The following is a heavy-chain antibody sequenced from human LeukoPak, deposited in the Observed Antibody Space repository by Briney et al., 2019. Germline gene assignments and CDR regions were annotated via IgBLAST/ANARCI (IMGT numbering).Heavy chain of an antibody. Sequence: PGGSLRLSCEASGFTFCRYAMSWVRQAPRKGLEWVADISGSGGSTFYADSVKGRFSISRDNSMNTLYLQMNSLRVEDTAVYYCAKGYSLDVWGSLHYWGQGTLVTVSS. V-gene: IGHV3-23*01. D-gene: IGHD3-16*01. J-gene: IGHJ4*02. CDR3: AKGYSLDVWGSLHY. CDR2: ISGSGGST. CDR1: GFTFCRYA.